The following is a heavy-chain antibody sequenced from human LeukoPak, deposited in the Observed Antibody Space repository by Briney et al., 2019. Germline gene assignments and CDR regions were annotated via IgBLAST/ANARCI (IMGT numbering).Heavy chain of an antibody. CDR3: ARRNDILTGYLYYFDY. D-gene: IGHD3-9*01. Sequence: GESLKISCKGSGYSFTSYWIGWVRQMPGKGLEWMGIIYPGGSDTRYSPSFQGQVTISADKSISTAYLQWSSLKASDTAMYYCARRNDILTGYLYYFDYWGQGTLVTVSS. V-gene: IGHV5-51*01. CDR2: IYPGGSDT. CDR1: GYSFTSYW. J-gene: IGHJ4*02.